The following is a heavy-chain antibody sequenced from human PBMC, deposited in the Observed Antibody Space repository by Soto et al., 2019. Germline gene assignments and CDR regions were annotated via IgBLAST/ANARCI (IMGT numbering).Heavy chain of an antibody. CDR3: ALTGGFAPVYGFDV. CDR1: GHDFVTNW. J-gene: IGHJ6*02. Sequence: GESLKISCSGHGHDFVTNWIGWVRQRPGKGLEWMGIIYLGDSDTRYSPSFEGQVTLSADRSTSTVFLEWSFLKTSDTAMYFCALTGGFAPVYGFDVWGQGTSVTVSS. D-gene: IGHD3-16*01. CDR2: IYLGDSDT. V-gene: IGHV5-51*01.